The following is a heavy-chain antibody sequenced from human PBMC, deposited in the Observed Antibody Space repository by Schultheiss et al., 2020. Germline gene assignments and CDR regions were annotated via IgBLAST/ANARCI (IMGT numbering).Heavy chain of an antibody. CDR3: ARSNRDGYNYYDAFDI. D-gene: IGHD5-24*01. Sequence: ASVKVSCKASGYTFTDYYMHWVRQAPGQGPEWMGWIDPNSGGTNYAQKFQGRVTMTRDTSISTAYMEVSRLTSDDTAVYYCARSNRDGYNYYDAFDIWGQGTMVTVSS. J-gene: IGHJ3*02. CDR2: IDPNSGGT. CDR1: GYTFTDYY. V-gene: IGHV1-2*02.